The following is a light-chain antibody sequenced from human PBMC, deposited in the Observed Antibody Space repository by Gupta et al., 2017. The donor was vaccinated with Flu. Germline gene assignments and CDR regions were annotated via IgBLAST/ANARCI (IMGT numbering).Light chain of an antibody. Sequence: GTISDVGGYNYVSWYQQRPGKAPKLMISDVIKRPSGVPNRFSGSKSVNTASLTISGLQPEDEAHYYCCSYAGGNSVFGTGTEVTVL. V-gene: IGLV2-11*01. CDR1: ISDVGGYNY. CDR2: DVI. CDR3: CSYAGGNSV. J-gene: IGLJ1*01.